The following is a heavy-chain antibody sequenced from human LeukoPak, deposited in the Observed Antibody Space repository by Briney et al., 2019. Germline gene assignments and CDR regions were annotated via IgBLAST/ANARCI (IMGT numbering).Heavy chain of an antibody. CDR1: GGSISGGGYF. Sequence: SETLSLTCTVSGGSISGGGYFWSWIRQHPGKGLEWIGYIFNSGGTFYSPSLKSRVTISLDTSKNQFSLKLSSVTAADTAVYYCARDAEQLVPDYWGQGTLVTVSS. CDR3: ARDAEQLVPDY. CDR2: IFNSGGT. J-gene: IGHJ4*02. D-gene: IGHD6-6*01. V-gene: IGHV4-31*03.